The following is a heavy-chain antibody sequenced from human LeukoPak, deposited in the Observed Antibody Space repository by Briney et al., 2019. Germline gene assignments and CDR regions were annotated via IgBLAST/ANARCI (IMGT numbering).Heavy chain of an antibody. J-gene: IGHJ4*02. CDR2: IYYSGST. V-gene: IGHV4-39*07. D-gene: IGHD6-19*01. Sequence: PSETLSLTCTVSGGSISSSSYYWGWNRQPPGKGLEWIGSIYYSGSTYYNPSLKSRVTISVDTSKNQFSLKLSSVTAADTAVYYCARVTSCWYYFDYWGQGTLVTVSS. CDR3: ARVTSCWYYFDY. CDR1: GGSISSSSYY.